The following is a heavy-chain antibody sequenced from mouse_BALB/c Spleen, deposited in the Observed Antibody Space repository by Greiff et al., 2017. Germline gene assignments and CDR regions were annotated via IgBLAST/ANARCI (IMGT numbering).Heavy chain of an antibody. J-gene: IGHJ4*01. CDR1: GYTFTSYV. D-gene: IGHD2-4*01. Sequence: VQLQQSGPELVKPGASVKMSCKASGYTFTSYVMHWVKQKPGQGLEWIGYINPYNDGTKYNEKFKGKATLTSDKSSSTAYMELSSLTSEDSAVYYCARSPMITTYAMDYWGQGTSVTVSS. CDR2: INPYNDGT. CDR3: ARSPMITTYAMDY. V-gene: IGHV1-14*01.